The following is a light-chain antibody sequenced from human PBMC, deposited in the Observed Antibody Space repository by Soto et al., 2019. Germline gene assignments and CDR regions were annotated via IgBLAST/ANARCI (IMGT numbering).Light chain of an antibody. CDR1: QSVASY. CDR2: DAT. Sequence: EIVLTQSPATLSLSPGEGATLSCRASQSVASYLAWYQQKPGQAPRLLIYDATNRATGIPMRFSGSGSGTDFGLTISSLEPEDSAVYYCQQRRNWPLTFGQGTKVDIK. J-gene: IGKJ1*01. CDR3: QQRRNWPLT. V-gene: IGKV3-11*01.